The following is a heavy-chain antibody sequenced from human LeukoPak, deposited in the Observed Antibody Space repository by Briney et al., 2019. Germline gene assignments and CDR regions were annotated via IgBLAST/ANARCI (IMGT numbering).Heavy chain of an antibody. V-gene: IGHV3-23*01. CDR1: GFPFSNYA. CDR2: ISGGGEDT. CDR3: VTLSCASTSCRTQF. Sequence: SGGSLRLSCGASGFPFSNYALSWVRQTPERGPEWVSSISGGGEDTYYVDSVKGRFTISRDNSKNTLFLQMNSLTVADTAMYYCVTLSCASTSCRTQFWGQGTLVSVSS. J-gene: IGHJ4*02. D-gene: IGHD2-2*01.